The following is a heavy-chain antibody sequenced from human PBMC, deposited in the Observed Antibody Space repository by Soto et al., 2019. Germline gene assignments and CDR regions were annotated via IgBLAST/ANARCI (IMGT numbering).Heavy chain of an antibody. CDR2: IGGSAGST. Sequence: PGGSLRLSCAASGFTFNNYAINWVRQSPGKGLEWVSVIGGSAGSTYYADSVKGRFTITRDNSKNTLYLQMSSLRAEDTAVYYCAKAGGAAGTVDYFDYWGQGTLVTVS. CDR1: GFTFNNYA. V-gene: IGHV3-23*01. D-gene: IGHD6-13*01. J-gene: IGHJ4*02. CDR3: AKAGGAAGTVDYFDY.